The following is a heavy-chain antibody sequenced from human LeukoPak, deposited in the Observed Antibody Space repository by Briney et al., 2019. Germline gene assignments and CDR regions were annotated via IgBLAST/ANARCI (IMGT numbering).Heavy chain of an antibody. CDR2: ISGSGGST. V-gene: IGHV3-23*01. Sequence: GGSLRLSCAASGFTFSSYEMSWVRQAPGKGLEWVSAISGSGGSTYYADSVKGRFTISRDNSKNTLYLQMNSLRAEDTAVYYCAKNGEKGYSSSWSNWFDPWGQGTLVTVSS. J-gene: IGHJ5*02. D-gene: IGHD6-13*01. CDR1: GFTFSSYE. CDR3: AKNGEKGYSSSWSNWFDP.